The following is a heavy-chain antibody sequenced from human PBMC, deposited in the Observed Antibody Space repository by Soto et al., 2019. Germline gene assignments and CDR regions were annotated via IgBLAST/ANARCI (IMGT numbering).Heavy chain of an antibody. J-gene: IGHJ3*02. CDR3: ATWALKIMPHAFDI. CDR2: IIPILGIA. Sequence: SVKVSCKASGGTFSSYTISWVRQAPGQGLEWMGRIIPILGIANYAQKFQGRVTITEDKSTDTAYMELSSLRSEDTAVYYCATWALKIMPHAFDIWGQGTMVTVSS. CDR1: GGTFSSYT. D-gene: IGHD2-2*01. V-gene: IGHV1-69*02.